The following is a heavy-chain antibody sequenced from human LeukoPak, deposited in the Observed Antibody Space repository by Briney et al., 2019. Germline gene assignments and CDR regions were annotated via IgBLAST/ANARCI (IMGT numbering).Heavy chain of an antibody. CDR2: IIPIFGTA. D-gene: IGHD3-3*01. Sequence: ASVKVSCKASGGTFSSYAISWVRQAPGQGLEWMGGIIPIFGTANYAQKFQGRVTITADESTSTAYMELSSLRSEDTAVYYCASQAYDFWSGQAGTNLKIFDYWGQGTLVTVPS. CDR3: ASQAYDFWSGQAGTNLKIFDY. J-gene: IGHJ4*02. CDR1: GGTFSSYA. V-gene: IGHV1-69*13.